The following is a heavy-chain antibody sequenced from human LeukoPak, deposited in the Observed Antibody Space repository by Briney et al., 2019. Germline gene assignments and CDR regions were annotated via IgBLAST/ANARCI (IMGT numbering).Heavy chain of an antibody. D-gene: IGHD2-2*01. CDR2: IRYDGSNK. Sequence: GGSLRLSCAASGFTFSSYGMHWVRQAPGKGLEWVAFIRYDGSNKYYADSVKGRFTISRDNSKNTLYLQMNSLRAEDTAAYYCAKENGDCSSTSCYDYWGQGTLVTVSS. V-gene: IGHV3-30*02. CDR1: GFTFSSYG. CDR3: AKENGDCSSTSCYDY. J-gene: IGHJ4*02.